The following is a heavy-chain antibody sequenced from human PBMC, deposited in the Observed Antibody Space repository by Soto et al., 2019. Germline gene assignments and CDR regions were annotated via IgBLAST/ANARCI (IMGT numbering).Heavy chain of an antibody. J-gene: IGHJ6*02. D-gene: IGHD1-7*01. V-gene: IGHV1-69*12. CDR2: IIPIFGTA. CDR3: AKISGNSPPYGMDV. CDR1: GGTFSSYA. Sequence: QVQLVQSGAEVKKPGSSVKVSCKASGGTFSSYAISWVRQAPGQGLEWMGGIIPIFGTANYAQKFQGRVTXXAXEXMSTAYMELSSLRSEDRAVYYCAKISGNSPPYGMDVWGQGTTVTVSS.